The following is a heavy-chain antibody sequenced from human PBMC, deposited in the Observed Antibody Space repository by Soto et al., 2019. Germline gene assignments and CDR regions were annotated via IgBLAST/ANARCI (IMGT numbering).Heavy chain of an antibody. D-gene: IGHD5-18*01. Sequence: GGSLRLSCAASGFTFSSYEINWVRQAPGKGLEWVSYISSSGSTIYYADSVKGRFTISRDNAKNSLYLQMNSLRAEDTAVYYCARGDTAMALNYYYGMDVWGQGTTVIVSS. V-gene: IGHV3-48*03. CDR2: ISSSGSTI. CDR3: ARGDTAMALNYYYGMDV. J-gene: IGHJ6*02. CDR1: GFTFSSYE.